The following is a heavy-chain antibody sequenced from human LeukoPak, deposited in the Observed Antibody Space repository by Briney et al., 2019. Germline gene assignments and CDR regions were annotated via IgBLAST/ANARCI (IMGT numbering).Heavy chain of an antibody. Sequence: GGSLRLSCAASGFTFSSYGMHWVRQAPGKGLEWVAVILSDGSKEFYTDSVKGRFTISRDNSKNTLYLQMNSLRAEDTAVYYCAKLIATGPTPFDYWGQGTLVTVSS. V-gene: IGHV3-33*06. CDR1: GFTFSSYG. D-gene: IGHD3-22*01. CDR2: ILSDGSKE. J-gene: IGHJ4*02. CDR3: AKLIATGPTPFDY.